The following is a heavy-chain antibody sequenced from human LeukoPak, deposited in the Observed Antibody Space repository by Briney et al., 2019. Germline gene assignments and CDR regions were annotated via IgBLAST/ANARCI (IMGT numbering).Heavy chain of an antibody. Sequence: PGGSLRLSCAASGFTFSSYGMHWVRQAPGKGLEWVAVISYDGSNKYYADSVKGRFTISRDNSKNTLYLQMNSLRAEDTAVYYCAKSWWECGKDYCSGGSGEDYYGMDVWGQGTTVTVSS. V-gene: IGHV3-30*18. CDR3: AKSWWECGKDYCSGGSGEDYYGMDV. D-gene: IGHD2-15*01. CDR1: GFTFSSYG. J-gene: IGHJ6*02. CDR2: ISYDGSNK.